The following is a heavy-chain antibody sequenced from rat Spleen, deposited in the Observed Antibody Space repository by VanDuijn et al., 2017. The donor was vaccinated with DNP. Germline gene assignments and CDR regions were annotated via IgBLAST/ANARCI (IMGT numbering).Heavy chain of an antibody. CDR1: GFTFSDYA. CDR2: IIYDGSTT. J-gene: IGHJ3*01. V-gene: IGHV5S10*01. CDR3: ATPLTTMVNWFAY. Sequence: EVQLVESGGGLVQPGDSLKLSCAASGFTFSDYAMAWVRQSPKKGLEWVATIIYDGSTTYYRDSVKGRFTISRDNAKSTLYLQMDSLRSEDTATYYCATPLTTMVNWFAYWGQGTLVTVSS. D-gene: IGHD1-1*01.